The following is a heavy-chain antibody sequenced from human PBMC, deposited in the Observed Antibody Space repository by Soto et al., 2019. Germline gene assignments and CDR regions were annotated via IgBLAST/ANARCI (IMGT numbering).Heavy chain of an antibody. J-gene: IGHJ4*02. D-gene: IGHD6-19*01. CDR1: GYTFTSYY. V-gene: IGHV1-46*01. Sequence: ASVKVSCKASGYTFTSYYMHWVRQAPGQGLEWMGIINPSGGSTSYAQKFQGRVTMTKDTSTSTVYMELSSLRSEDTAVYYCARDGLGYSSGWYSDYWWSSGWYSDYWGQGTLVTVSS. CDR3: ARDGLGYSSGWYSDYWWSSGWYSDY. CDR2: INPSGGST.